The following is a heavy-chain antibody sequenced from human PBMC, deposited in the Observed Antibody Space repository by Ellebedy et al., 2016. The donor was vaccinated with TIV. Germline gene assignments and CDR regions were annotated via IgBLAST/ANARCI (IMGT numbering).Heavy chain of an antibody. CDR3: ARLGQGYDILTGYYPMYNWFNP. D-gene: IGHD3-9*01. CDR2: IYYSGST. CDR1: GGSISSSSYY. V-gene: IGHV4-39*01. J-gene: IGHJ5*02. Sequence: SETLSLXCAVSGGSISSSSYYWGWIRQPPGKGLEWIGSIYYSGSTYYNPSLKSRVTISVDTSKNQFSLKLSSVTAADTAVYYCARLGQGYDILTGYYPMYNWFNPWGQGTLVTVSS.